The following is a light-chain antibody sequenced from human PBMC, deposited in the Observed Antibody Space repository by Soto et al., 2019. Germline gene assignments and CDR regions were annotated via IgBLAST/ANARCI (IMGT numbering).Light chain of an antibody. J-gene: IGKJ1*01. Sequence: DIQMTQSPSSLSSSVGDRVTITCRASQSISTYLNWYQVKPGKAPKFLIYAASSLQSGVPSRFSGSGSGTDFTLTINSLQPEDFATYYCQQSYTTPPTFGQGTKVDIK. CDR2: AAS. CDR1: QSISTY. V-gene: IGKV1-39*01. CDR3: QQSYTTPPT.